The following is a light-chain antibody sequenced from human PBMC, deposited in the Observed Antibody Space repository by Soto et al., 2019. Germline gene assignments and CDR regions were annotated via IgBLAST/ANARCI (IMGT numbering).Light chain of an antibody. J-gene: IGKJ1*01. V-gene: IGKV3-15*01. Sequence: EIVLTQSPATLSVSPGERATLSCRASQSVSSNLAWYQQKPGQAPRLLISGASTRATGVPASFSASGSGTEFTLTISSLQSEDFAVYYCQHYNNWPWTFGQGTKLEIK. CDR2: GAS. CDR1: QSVSSN. CDR3: QHYNNWPWT.